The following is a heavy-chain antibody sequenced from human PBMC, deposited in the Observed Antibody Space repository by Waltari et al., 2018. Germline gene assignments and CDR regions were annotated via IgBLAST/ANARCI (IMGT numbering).Heavy chain of an antibody. V-gene: IGHV1-69*01. Sequence: QVQLVQSGAEVKKPGSSVKVSCKASGGTFSSYAISWVRQAPGQGLEWMGGIIPNFGTANYAKKVQGRVTITADESTSTAYMELSSLRSEDTAVYYCARERLNMVRGAEFDYWGQGTLVTVSS. CDR2: IIPNFGTA. D-gene: IGHD3-10*01. CDR3: ARERLNMVRGAEFDY. CDR1: GGTFSSYA. J-gene: IGHJ4*02.